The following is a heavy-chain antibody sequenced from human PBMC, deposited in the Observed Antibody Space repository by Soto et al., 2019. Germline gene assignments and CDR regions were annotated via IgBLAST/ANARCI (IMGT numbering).Heavy chain of an antibody. CDR3: TTVGLGYSSGWYFYYMDV. D-gene: IGHD6-19*01. J-gene: IGHJ6*03. Sequence: EVQLVESGGGLVKPGGSLRLSCAASGFTFSNAWMSWVRQAPGKGLEWVGRIKSKTDGGTTDYAAPVKGRFTISRDDSKNTLYLQMNSLKTEDTAVCYCTTVGLGYSSGWYFYYMDVWGKGTTVTVSS. V-gene: IGHV3-15*01. CDR2: IKSKTDGGTT. CDR1: GFTFSNAW.